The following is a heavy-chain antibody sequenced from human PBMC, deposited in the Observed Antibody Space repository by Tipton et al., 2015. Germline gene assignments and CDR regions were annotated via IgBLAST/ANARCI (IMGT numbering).Heavy chain of an antibody. Sequence: TLSLTCSVSGDSVSSTRYYWSWIRQAPGKGLECIGYIYYTGSTTYNPSLGSRVTISLDTSNNQFSLKLSSVTAADTAVYYCARDLKLTGYYYGMDVWGQGTTVPVSS. CDR1: GDSVSSTRYY. V-gene: IGHV4-61*01. CDR2: IYYTGST. J-gene: IGHJ6*02. D-gene: IGHD3-9*01. CDR3: ARDLKLTGYYYGMDV.